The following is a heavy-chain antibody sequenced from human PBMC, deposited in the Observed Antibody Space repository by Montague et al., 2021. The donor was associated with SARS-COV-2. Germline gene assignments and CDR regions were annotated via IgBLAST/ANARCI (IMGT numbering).Heavy chain of an antibody. CDR2: ISYDGSNK. CDR1: GFTFSSYA. J-gene: IGHJ6*02. V-gene: IGHV3-30-3*01. CDR3: ARELADYGMDV. Sequence: SLRLSCAASGFTFSSYAMHWVRQAPGKGLEWVAVISYDGSNKYYADSVKGRFTISRDNSKNTLYLQMYSLRAEDTAVYYCARELADYGMDVWGQGTTVTVSS.